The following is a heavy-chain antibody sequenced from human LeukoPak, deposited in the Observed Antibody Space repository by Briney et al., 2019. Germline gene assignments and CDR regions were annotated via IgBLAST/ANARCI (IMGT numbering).Heavy chain of an antibody. CDR1: GGTFSSYA. CDR2: IIPIFGTA. CDR3: ARDRTTGTTGGIDP. J-gene: IGHJ5*02. D-gene: IGHD1-1*01. V-gene: IGHV1-69*13. Sequence: SVKVSCKASGGTFSSYAISWVRQAPGQGLEWMGGIIPIFGTANYAQKFQGRVTITAEESTSTAYMELSSLRSEDTAVYYCARDRTTGTTGGIDPWGQGTLVTVSS.